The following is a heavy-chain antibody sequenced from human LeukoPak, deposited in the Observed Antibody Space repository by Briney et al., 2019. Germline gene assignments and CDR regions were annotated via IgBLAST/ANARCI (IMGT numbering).Heavy chain of an antibody. J-gene: IGHJ6*03. CDR2: INHSGGT. D-gene: IGHD3-10*01. CDR3: ARIGGKGSGSYYSPYYYYYYMDV. CDR1: GGSFSGYY. V-gene: IGHV4-34*01. Sequence: SETLSLTCAAYGGSFSGYYWSWIRQPPGKGLEWIEEINHSGGTNYNPSLKSRVTISVDTSKNQFSLKLSSVTAADTAVYYCARIGGKGSGSYYSPYYYYYYMDVWGKGTTVTISS.